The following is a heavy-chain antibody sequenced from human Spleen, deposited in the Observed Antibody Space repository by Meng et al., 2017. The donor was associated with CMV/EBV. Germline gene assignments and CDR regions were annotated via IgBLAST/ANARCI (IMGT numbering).Heavy chain of an antibody. CDR1: GGSNSSSSYY. CDR3: ASGLTIFGPYDP. J-gene: IGHJ5*02. D-gene: IGHD3-3*01. Sequence: QLQGSGPGLVKPSETLSLTCTVSGGSNSSSSYYWGWIRQPPGKGLEWIGSIYYSGSTYYNPSLKSRVTISVDTSKNQFSLKLSSVTAADTAVYYCASGLTIFGPYDPWGQGTLVTVSS. V-gene: IGHV4-39*07. CDR2: IYYSGST.